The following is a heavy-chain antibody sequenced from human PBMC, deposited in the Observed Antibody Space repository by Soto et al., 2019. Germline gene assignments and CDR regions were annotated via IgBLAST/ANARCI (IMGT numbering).Heavy chain of an antibody. J-gene: IGHJ4*02. CDR1: GGTLTNFINYP. V-gene: IGHV1-69*06. CDR2: IVPNIGTV. D-gene: IGHD2-8*02. CDR3: ARRDTGGFLRYIDN. Sequence: QMQLVQSGAEVKKPGSSVKVSCKASGGTLTNFINYPINWVRQAPGQGLEWMGGIVPNIGTVNYAQKFQGRVSITADKSTGTAYMELSSLRSEDTALYYCARRDTGGFLRYIDNWGQGTLVTVSS.